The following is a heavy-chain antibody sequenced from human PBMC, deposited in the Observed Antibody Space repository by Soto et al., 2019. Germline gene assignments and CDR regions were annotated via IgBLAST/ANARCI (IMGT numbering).Heavy chain of an antibody. D-gene: IGHD2-2*01. J-gene: IGHJ4*02. CDR1: GYSFTTYW. CDR3: TTHIVVVPVLTTTDLDY. V-gene: IGHV5-51*01. Sequence: PGESLKISCQASGYSFTTYWIAWVRQTPGRGLEWMGIIYPGDSEIKYSPSFDGQVTFSVDKSTSTAYLQMNSLKTEDTAVYYCTTHIVVVPVLTTTDLDYWGQGTLVTVSS. CDR2: IYPGDSEI.